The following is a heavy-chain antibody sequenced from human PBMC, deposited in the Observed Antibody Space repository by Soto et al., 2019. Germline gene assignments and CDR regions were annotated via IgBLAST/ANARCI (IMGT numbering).Heavy chain of an antibody. CDR2: IYWNDDK. CDR3: EHSNLQLRVNCLDT. V-gene: IGHV2-5*01. J-gene: IGHJ5*02. Sequence: SGPTLLNPRHTLTLTLTFSVVSRITSGVGVGCIRQPPGKALEWLALIYWNDDKRYSPSLKSRLNIPKDTSKNQVVLTMTNMDTVDTATYSCEHSNLQLRVNCLDTWGQGTLVTVSS. CDR1: VVSRITSGVG. D-gene: IGHD1-7*01.